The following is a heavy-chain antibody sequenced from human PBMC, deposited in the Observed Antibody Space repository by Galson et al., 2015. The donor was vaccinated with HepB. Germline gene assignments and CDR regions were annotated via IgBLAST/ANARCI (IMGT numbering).Heavy chain of an antibody. D-gene: IGHD3-10*01. CDR1: GFTVSSNY. CDR2: IYSGGNT. V-gene: IGHV3-53*01. J-gene: IGHJ4*02. CDR3: GALVRGVIPVYFDY. Sequence: SLRLSCAASGFTVSSNYMSWVHQAPGKGLEWVSVIYSGGNTYYADSVKGRFTISRDNSKNTLYLQMNSLRAEDTAVYYCGALVRGVIPVYFDYWGQGTLVTVSS.